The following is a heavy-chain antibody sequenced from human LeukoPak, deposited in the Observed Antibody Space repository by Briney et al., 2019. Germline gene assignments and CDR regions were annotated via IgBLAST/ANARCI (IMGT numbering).Heavy chain of an antibody. CDR1: GGSISSFNW. CDR2: IYHGGST. D-gene: IGHD3-10*01. J-gene: IGHJ5*02. Sequence: PSETLSLTCAVSGGSISSFNWWSWVRQSPGEGLEWIGEIYHGGSTNYNPSLKSRVAMSVDRSRNQFSLRLNSVTAADTAVYYCAKGEDYGSGTVHFAPWGQGTLVTVSS. V-gene: IGHV4-4*02. CDR3: AKGEDYGSGTVHFAP.